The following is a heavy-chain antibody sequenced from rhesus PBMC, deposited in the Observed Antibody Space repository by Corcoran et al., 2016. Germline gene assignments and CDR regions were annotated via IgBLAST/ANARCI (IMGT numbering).Heavy chain of an antibody. CDR2: SNPSNGNT. CDR3: ARGRSSWSGYGLDS. CDR1: CYTFTSYS. Sequence: QVQLVQSGAEVQKPGASVKLSCKASCYTFTSYSLNWVRQARGHGLEWMGWSNPSNGNTAYAQKFQGRVTMTRDTSTSTAYMELSSLRSEDTAVYYCARGRSSWSGYGLDSWGQGVVVTVSS. D-gene: IGHD6-13*01. J-gene: IGHJ6*01. V-gene: IGHV1-200*01.